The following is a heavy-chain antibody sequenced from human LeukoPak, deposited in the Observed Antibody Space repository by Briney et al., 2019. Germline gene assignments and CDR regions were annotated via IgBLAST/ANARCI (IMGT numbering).Heavy chain of an antibody. D-gene: IGHD3-16*02. CDR3: ARSSGDYVWGSYRPGSGFDP. J-gene: IGHJ5*02. V-gene: IGHV4-59*01. CDR1: GGSISSYY. CDR2: IYYSGST. Sequence: SETLSLTCTVSGGSISSYYWSRIRQPPGKGLEWIGYIYYSGSTNYNPSLKSRVTISVDTSKNQFSLKLSSVTAADTAVYYCARSSGDYVWGSYRPGSGFDPWGQGTLVTVSS.